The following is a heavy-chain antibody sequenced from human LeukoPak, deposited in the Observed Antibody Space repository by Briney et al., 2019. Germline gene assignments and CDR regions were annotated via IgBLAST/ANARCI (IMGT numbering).Heavy chain of an antibody. Sequence: SLTLPHPPSRCTFSQSSIQDLDPAAARGVAGVGRIRSKANSYATAYAESVKGRFTISRDDSKNTAYLQMNGLKTEDTAVYYCTRLSPPPRNNWGQGTLVTVSS. J-gene: IGHJ4*02. V-gene: IGHV3-73*01. CDR2: IRSKANSYAT. CDR3: TRLSPPPRNN. D-gene: IGHD1-14*01. CDR1: RCTFSQSS.